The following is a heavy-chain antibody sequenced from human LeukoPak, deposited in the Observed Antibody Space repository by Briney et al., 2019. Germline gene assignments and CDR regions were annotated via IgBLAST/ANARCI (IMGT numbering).Heavy chain of an antibody. CDR3: ARSVAAGLYYFDY. J-gene: IGHJ4*02. V-gene: IGHV5-51*01. CDR1: GYTFTSYW. D-gene: IGHD6-13*01. Sequence: GESLKISCKGSGYTFTSYWIGWVRQMPGKGLEWMGIIYPGDSDTRYSPSFQGQVTISADRSISTAYLQWSSLKASDTAIYYCARSVAAGLYYFDYWGQGTLVIVSS. CDR2: IYPGDSDT.